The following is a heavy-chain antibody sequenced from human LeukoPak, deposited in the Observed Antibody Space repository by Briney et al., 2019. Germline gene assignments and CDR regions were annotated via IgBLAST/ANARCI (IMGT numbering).Heavy chain of an antibody. CDR2: IDTDGSIT. D-gene: IGHD3-10*01. J-gene: IGHJ3*02. CDR3: ARPITREWVRKKLESDAFDI. V-gene: IGHV3-74*01. CDR1: GYTFSSYW. Sequence: PGGSLRLSCAASGYTFSSYWMHWVRQAPGKGLVWVSRIDTDGSITSYADSVKGRFTISRDNAKNSLYLQMNSLRAEDTAVYYCARPITREWVRKKLESDAFDIWGQGTMVTVSS.